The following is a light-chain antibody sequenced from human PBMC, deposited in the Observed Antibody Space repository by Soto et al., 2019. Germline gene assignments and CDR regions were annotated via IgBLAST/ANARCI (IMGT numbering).Light chain of an antibody. CDR2: DAS. V-gene: IGKV1-33*01. J-gene: IGKJ3*01. Sequence: DIQMTQSPPSVSASVGDRVTITCQASQDIRHFLNWYQQKPGEAPNLLIYDASTLQAGVPSRFTGSGSGTIFTFTITRLQPEDVATCYCQQYDVIPVFGPGTKVQLK. CDR1: QDIRHF. CDR3: QQYDVIPV.